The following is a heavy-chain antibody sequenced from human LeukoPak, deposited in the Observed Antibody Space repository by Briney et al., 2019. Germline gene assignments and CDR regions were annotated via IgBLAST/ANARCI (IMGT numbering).Heavy chain of an antibody. J-gene: IGHJ5*02. CDR3: ARRTGTTYYDILTGYYRAQNWFDP. D-gene: IGHD3-9*01. CDR2: IYYSGST. CDR1: GGSISSSSYY. V-gene: IGHV4-39*01. Sequence: SETLSLTCTVSGGSISSSSYYWGWIRQPPGKGLEWIGTIYYSGSTYYNPSLKSRVTISVDTSKNQFSLNLSSVTAADTAVYYCARRTGTTYYDILTGYYRAQNWFDPWGQGTLVTVSS.